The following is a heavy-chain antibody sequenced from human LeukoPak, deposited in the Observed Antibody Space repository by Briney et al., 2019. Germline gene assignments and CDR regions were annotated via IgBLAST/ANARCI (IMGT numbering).Heavy chain of an antibody. J-gene: IGHJ6*03. V-gene: IGHV4-39*07. CDR1: GCSISSSSYY. D-gene: IGHD5-24*01. Sequence: SETLSLTCTVSGCSISSSSYYWGWIRQPPGKGLEWIGSIYYSGSTYYNPSLKSRVTISVDTSKNQFSLKLSSVTAADTAVSYCAAQLKRWLQVSYYYMDVWGKGTTVTVSS. CDR2: IYYSGST. CDR3: AAQLKRWLQVSYYYMDV.